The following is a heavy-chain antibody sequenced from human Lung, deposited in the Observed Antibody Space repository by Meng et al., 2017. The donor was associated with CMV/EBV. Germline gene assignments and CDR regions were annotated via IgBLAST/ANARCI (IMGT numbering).Heavy chain of an antibody. Sequence: ASVXISCKASGYTFTSCGISWVRQAPGQGLEWRGWISAYNGNTNYAQKLQGRVTMTTDSYTSTAYMELRSLRSDDTAVYYCATGNQYCSSTSCYPGGMDVXGQGXTVTVSS. CDR1: GYTFTSCG. CDR2: ISAYNGNT. J-gene: IGHJ6*02. D-gene: IGHD2-2*01. V-gene: IGHV1-18*01. CDR3: ATGNQYCSSTSCYPGGMDV.